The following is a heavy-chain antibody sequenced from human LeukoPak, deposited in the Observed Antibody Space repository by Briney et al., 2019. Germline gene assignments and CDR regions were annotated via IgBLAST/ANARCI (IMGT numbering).Heavy chain of an antibody. J-gene: IGHJ4*02. D-gene: IGHD6-19*01. CDR2: IRSNANSYAT. Sequence: GGSLRLSCAASGFTFSGSAMHWVRQASGKGLEWVGRIRSNANSYATAYAALLKHRFTISREDSKNTAYLQMNSLKTEDTAVYYCTRLGPGIAVAGSDYWGQGTLVTVSS. V-gene: IGHV3-73*01. CDR1: GFTFSGSA. CDR3: TRLGPGIAVAGSDY.